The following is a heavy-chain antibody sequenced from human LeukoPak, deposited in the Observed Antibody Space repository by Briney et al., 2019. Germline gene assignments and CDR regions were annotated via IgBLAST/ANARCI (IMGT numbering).Heavy chain of an antibody. CDR3: SRHEGSGSYYSY. CDR2: LSPGYSEV. D-gene: IGHD1-26*01. V-gene: IGHV5-51*01. Sequence: GGSLKTSRKGSGYSFTNYLIAWVRPVPGRGLEWMGLLSPGYSEVRHSPPFRGQVPNLADKPTSPAILQWSRLRSSDTAIYYLSRHEGSGSYYSYWGQGTLVTVSS. CDR1: GYSFTNYL. J-gene: IGHJ4*02.